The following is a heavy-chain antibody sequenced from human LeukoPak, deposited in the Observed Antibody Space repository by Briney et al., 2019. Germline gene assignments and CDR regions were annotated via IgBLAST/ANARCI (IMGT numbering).Heavy chain of an antibody. CDR1: GFTFSSYS. CDR2: ISSSSSTI. J-gene: IGHJ6*04. V-gene: IGHV3-48*01. CDR3: ARDKRSSLDV. Sequence: GGSLRLSCAASGFTFSSYSMNWVRQAPGKGLEWVSYISSSSSTIYYADSVKGRFTISRDNAKNSLYLQMNSLRAEDTAVYYCARDKRSSLDVWGKGTTVTVSS. D-gene: IGHD6-6*01.